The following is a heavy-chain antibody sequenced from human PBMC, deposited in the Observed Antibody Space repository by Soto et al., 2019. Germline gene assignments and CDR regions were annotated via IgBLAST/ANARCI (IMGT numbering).Heavy chain of an antibody. CDR1: EFTFSNYA. Sequence: EVQLLESGGGLVQPGGSLRLSCTASEFTFSNYAMSWVRQAPGKGLEGVSAISASGAATYYVDSVKGRFTISRDNSKNPLYVQMNSLRAEDTGVYYCARCAVLSTTSGGWCNWFDPWGQGTLVTVSS. J-gene: IGHJ5*02. CDR3: ARCAVLSTTSGGWCNWFDP. D-gene: IGHD2-21*01. CDR2: ISASGAAT. V-gene: IGHV3-23*01.